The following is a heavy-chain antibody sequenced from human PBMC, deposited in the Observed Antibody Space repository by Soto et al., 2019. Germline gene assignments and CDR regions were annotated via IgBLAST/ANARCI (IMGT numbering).Heavy chain of an antibody. V-gene: IGHV3-23*01. Sequence: EVQLLESGGGLVQPGGSLRISCAVSGITFSTHAMSWVRQPPGKGLEWVSAISSSGAGTYYADSVKGRFTISRDNSKNTLSLQVDSLRAEDAAVYYCAPLGVGAVPAAMRYFDSWGQGTLVAFSS. CDR1: GITFSTHA. D-gene: IGHD2-2*01. CDR3: APLGVGAVPAAMRYFDS. J-gene: IGHJ4*02. CDR2: ISSSGAGT.